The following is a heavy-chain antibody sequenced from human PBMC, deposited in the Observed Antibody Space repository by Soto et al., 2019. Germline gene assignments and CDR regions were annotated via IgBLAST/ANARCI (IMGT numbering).Heavy chain of an antibody. D-gene: IGHD3-9*01. CDR2: ISFDGNII. J-gene: IGHJ4*02. CDR3: ARTFDTITYYFDY. Sequence: QVHLVESGGGVAQPGGSLRLSCAASEFIFSSYAMHWIRQAPGKGLEWLAVISFDGNIIQYPDSVKGRFIISRDNSKNTLYLQMNSLRGDDTAVYYCARTFDTITYYFDYWGQGTLVTVSS. CDR1: EFIFSSYA. V-gene: IGHV3-30-3*01.